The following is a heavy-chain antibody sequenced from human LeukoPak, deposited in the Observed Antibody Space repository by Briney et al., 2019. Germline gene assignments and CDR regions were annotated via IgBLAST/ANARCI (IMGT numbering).Heavy chain of an antibody. Sequence: GGSLRLSCAASGFTFSSYGMHWVRQAPGQGLEWVAFIRYDGSNKYYADSVKGRFTISRDNSKNTLYLQMNSLRAEDTAVYYCAKDGDSSGWIRLSWYFDLWGRSTLVTVSS. V-gene: IGHV3-30*02. CDR2: IRYDGSNK. CDR1: GFTFSSYG. D-gene: IGHD6-19*01. J-gene: IGHJ2*01. CDR3: AKDGDSSGWIRLSWYFDL.